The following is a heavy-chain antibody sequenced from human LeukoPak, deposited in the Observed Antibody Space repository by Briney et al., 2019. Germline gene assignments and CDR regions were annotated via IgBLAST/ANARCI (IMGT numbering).Heavy chain of an antibody. J-gene: IGHJ3*02. D-gene: IGHD2/OR15-2a*01. Sequence: SETLSLTCTVSDASISTYYWSWIRQPPGKGLEWIGYIYYNGNTNYNPSLKSRLILSIDTSKNQFFLNLTSVTAADTAVYYCAREGCNTTTCSSFFDIWGQGTMVTVSS. CDR1: DASISTYY. V-gene: IGHV4-59*01. CDR3: AREGCNTTTCSSFFDI. CDR2: IYYNGNT.